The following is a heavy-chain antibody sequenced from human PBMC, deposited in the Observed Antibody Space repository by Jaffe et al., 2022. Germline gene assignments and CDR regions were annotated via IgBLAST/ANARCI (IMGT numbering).Heavy chain of an antibody. Sequence: EVQLVESGGGLVQPGRSLRLSCAASGFTFDDYAMHWVRQAPGKGLEWVSGISWNSGSIGYADSVKGRFTISRDNAKNSLYLQMNSLRAEDTALYYCAAFGGDYGDFLHHFDYWGQGTLVTVSS. CDR2: ISWNSGSI. CDR3: AAFGGDYGDFLHHFDY. D-gene: IGHD4-17*01. V-gene: IGHV3-9*01. J-gene: IGHJ4*02. CDR1: GFTFDDYA.